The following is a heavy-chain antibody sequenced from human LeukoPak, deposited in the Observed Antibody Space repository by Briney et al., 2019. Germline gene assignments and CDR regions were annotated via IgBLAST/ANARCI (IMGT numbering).Heavy chain of an antibody. CDR1: GFTFSSYS. Sequence: GGSLRLSCAASGFTFSSYSMNWVRQAPGKGLEWVSSISTSSSYIYYTDSVKGRFTISRDNAKNSLYLQMNSLRAEDTAVYYCARATGARFDYWGQGTLVTVSS. CDR2: ISTSSSYI. J-gene: IGHJ4*02. D-gene: IGHD3-10*01. V-gene: IGHV3-21*01. CDR3: ARATGARFDY.